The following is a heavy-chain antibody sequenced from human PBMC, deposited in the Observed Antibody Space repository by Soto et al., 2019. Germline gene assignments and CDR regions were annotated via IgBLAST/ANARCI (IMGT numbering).Heavy chain of an antibody. CDR3: ASRSVAGTENYYYYYYMDV. V-gene: IGHV1-3*01. J-gene: IGHJ6*03. D-gene: IGHD6-19*01. CDR1: GYTFTSYA. CDR2: INAGNGNT. Sequence: ASVKVSCKASGYTFTSYAMHWVRQAPGQRLEWMGWINAGNGNTKYSQKFQGIVTITRDTSASTAYMELSSLRSEDTAVYYCASRSVAGTENYYYYYYMDVWGKGTTVTVSS.